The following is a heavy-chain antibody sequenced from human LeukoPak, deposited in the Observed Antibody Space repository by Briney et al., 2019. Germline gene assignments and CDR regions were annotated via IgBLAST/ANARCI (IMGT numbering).Heavy chain of an antibody. Sequence: GASPKISSKGSRTRISSYWIGWVRPMPGKGLEGMGIIYPGDSNTRYSPSFQGHVTISADKSIRTAYLHWSSLEASDTAMYYCARQEGRLYYFDVWGRGTLVTVSS. CDR2: IYPGDSNT. V-gene: IGHV5-51*01. J-gene: IGHJ2*01. CDR1: RTRISSYW. CDR3: ARQEGRLYYFDV.